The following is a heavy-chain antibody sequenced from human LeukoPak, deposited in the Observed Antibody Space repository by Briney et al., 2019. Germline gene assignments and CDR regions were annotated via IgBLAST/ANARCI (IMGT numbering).Heavy chain of an antibody. J-gene: IGHJ3*02. V-gene: IGHV1-18*01. CDR2: ISAYNGYT. CDR1: GYTFTNYG. D-gene: IGHD3-10*01. Sequence: ASVKVSCKAPGYTFTNYGISWVRQAPGQGLEWMGWISAYNGYTDYAQKLQFRVTMTTDTSTSTAYMELRSLRSDDTAVYYCARESLSGGAFDIWGQGTMVTVSS. CDR3: ARESLSGGAFDI.